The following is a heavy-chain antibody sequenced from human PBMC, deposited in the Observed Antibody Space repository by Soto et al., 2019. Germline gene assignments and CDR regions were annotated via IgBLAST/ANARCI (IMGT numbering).Heavy chain of an antibody. V-gene: IGHV1-18*04. J-gene: IGHJ4*02. CDR2: ISAYNGNT. CDR3: ARLPGGTAPRPAY. D-gene: IGHD6-6*01. Sequence: ASVKVSCKASGYTFTSYGISWVRQAPGQGLEWMGWISAYNGNTNYAQKLQGRVTMTTDTSKNTLYLQMNSLRVEDTAVYYCARLPGGTAPRPAYWGQGTPVTVSS. CDR1: GYTFTSYG.